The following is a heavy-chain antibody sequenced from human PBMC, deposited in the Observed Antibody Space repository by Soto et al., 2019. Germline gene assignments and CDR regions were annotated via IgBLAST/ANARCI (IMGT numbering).Heavy chain of an antibody. CDR2: IGTAGDT. D-gene: IGHD3-22*01. J-gene: IGHJ4*02. CDR1: GFTFSSYD. CDR3: ARAEDYYDSSGLCFDY. V-gene: IGHV3-13*01. Sequence: GGSLRLSCAASGFTFSSYDMHWVRQATGKGLEWVSAIGTAGDTYYPGSVKGRFTISRENAKNSLYLQMNSLRAEDTAVYYCARAEDYYDSSGLCFDYWGQGTLVTVSS.